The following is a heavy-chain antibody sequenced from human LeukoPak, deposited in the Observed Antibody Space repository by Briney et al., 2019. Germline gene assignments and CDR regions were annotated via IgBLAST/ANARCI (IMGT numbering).Heavy chain of an antibody. CDR1: GGSINNSPYY. Sequence: PSETLSLTCAVSGGSINNSPYYWGWIRQPPGKELEWIVSMHYSGTTYYNPSLKSRVTISVDTSKNQFSLRLISVTAADTAVFYCARNDRGRPADYWGQGTLVTVSS. CDR2: MHYSGTT. V-gene: IGHV4-39*01. J-gene: IGHJ4*02. CDR3: ARNDRGRPADY. D-gene: IGHD1-26*01.